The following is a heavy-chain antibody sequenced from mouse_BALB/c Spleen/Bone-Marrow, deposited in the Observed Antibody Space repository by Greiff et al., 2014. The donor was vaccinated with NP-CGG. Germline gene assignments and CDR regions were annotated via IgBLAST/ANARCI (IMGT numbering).Heavy chain of an antibody. CDR1: GRAFTSYL. CDR2: INPGSGGT. Sequence: VQLQQSGAELVRPGTSVKVSCKASGRAFTSYLLEWVKQRPGQGLEWIGVINPGSGGTKYNEKFKGKATLTVDKSSSTAYMQLSSLTSDDSAVYFCARRNRDYYAMDYWGQGTSVTVSS. CDR3: ARRNRDYYAMDY. V-gene: IGHV1-54*01. J-gene: IGHJ4*01.